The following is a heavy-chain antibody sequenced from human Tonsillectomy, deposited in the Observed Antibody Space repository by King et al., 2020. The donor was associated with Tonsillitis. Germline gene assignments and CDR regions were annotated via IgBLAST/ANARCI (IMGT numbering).Heavy chain of an antibody. CDR1: GGSFSGYY. J-gene: IGHJ6*03. Sequence: VQLQQWGAGLLKPSETLSLTCAVYGGSFSGYYWSWIRQPPGMGLEWVGEINHSGSTNYNPSLKSRGTLSVDTSKNQFSLKLSSVTAADTAVYYCARGGYPKVRTFMSYYMDVWGKGTTVTVSS. V-gene: IGHV4-34*01. D-gene: IGHD3-10*01. CDR2: INHSGST. CDR3: ARGGYPKVRTFMSYYMDV.